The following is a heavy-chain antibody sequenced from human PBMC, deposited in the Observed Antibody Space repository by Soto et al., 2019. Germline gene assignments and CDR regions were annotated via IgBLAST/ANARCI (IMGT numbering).Heavy chain of an antibody. J-gene: IGHJ4*02. V-gene: IGHV3-23*01. D-gene: IGHD3-10*01. CDR1: GFTFSSYS. Sequence: EVQLLESGGGLVQPGGSLRLSCAASGFTFSSYSMNWVRQAPGKGLEWVASVGGGGDNTFYADSVKGRFTISRDDSQNTLYLQMNSLRAEDTAVYFCAKRDSGSGRSPPLINYWCQGNLVTVAS. CDR3: AKRDSGSGRSPPLINY. CDR2: VGGGGDNT.